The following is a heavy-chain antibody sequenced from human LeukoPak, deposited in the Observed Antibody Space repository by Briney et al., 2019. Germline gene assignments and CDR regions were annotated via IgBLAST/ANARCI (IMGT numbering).Heavy chain of an antibody. D-gene: IGHD5-24*01. CDR3: ARRVEMATTGNYYYYYMDV. CDR1: GYSFTSYW. Sequence: GESLKISCQGSGYSFTSYWIGWVRQMPGKGLEWMGIIYPGDSDTRYSPSFQGQVTISADKSISTAYLQWSSLKATVTAMYYCARRVEMATTGNYYYYYMDVWGKGTTVTVSS. V-gene: IGHV5-51*01. CDR2: IYPGDSDT. J-gene: IGHJ6*03.